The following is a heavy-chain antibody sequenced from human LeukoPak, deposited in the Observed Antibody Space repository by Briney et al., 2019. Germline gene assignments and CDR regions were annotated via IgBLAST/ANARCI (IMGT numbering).Heavy chain of an antibody. CDR3: ARSIAVAVYFDY. Sequence: SETLSLTCAVSGCSISSGYYWGWIRQPPGKGLEWIGSIYHSGSTYYNPSLKSRVTISVDTSKNQFSLKLSSVTAADTAVYYCARSIAVAVYFDYWGQGTLVTVSS. CDR1: GCSISSGYY. J-gene: IGHJ4*02. V-gene: IGHV4-38-2*01. CDR2: IYHSGST. D-gene: IGHD6-19*01.